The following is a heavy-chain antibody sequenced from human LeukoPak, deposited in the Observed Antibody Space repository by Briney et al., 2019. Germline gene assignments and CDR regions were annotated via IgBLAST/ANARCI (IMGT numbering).Heavy chain of an antibody. J-gene: IGHJ4*02. Sequence: GGSLRLSCAASGFTFHSYAMCWVRPAPGTGLEWVSAFCASGANTYYAVSVWGPFTISRDNLNSLRAEDTAIYYCAKDAGRSDVDYFDYWGQGTLVTVSS. V-gene: IGHV3-23*01. CDR3: AKDAGRSDVDYFDY. D-gene: IGHD1-26*01. CDR2: FCASGANT. CDR1: GFTFHSYA.